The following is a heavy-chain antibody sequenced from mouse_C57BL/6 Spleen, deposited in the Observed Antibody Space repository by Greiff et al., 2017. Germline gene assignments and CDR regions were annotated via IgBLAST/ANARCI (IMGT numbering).Heavy chain of an antibody. V-gene: IGHV2-6-1*01. J-gene: IGHJ2*01. D-gene: IGHD3-3*01. CDR2: IWSDGST. Sequence: QVQLKESGPGLVAPSQSLSISCTVSGFSLTSYGVHWVRQPPGTGLEWLVVIWSDGSTTYNSALKSRLSISKNNSKSQVFLKMNSLQTDDTAMYYCARHRRDEGYFDYWGQGTTLTVSS. CDR1: GFSLTSYG. CDR3: ARHRRDEGYFDY.